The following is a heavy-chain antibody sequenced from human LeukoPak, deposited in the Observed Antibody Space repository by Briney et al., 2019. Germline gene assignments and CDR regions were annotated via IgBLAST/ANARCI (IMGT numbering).Heavy chain of an antibody. CDR2: FDPEDGET. Sequence: ASVKVSCKVSGYTLTELSMHWVRQAPGKGLEWMGGFDPEDGETIYAQKFQGRVTMTRDTSASTVYMELSSLRSEDTAVYYCARRLVADNYYYYGMDVWGQGTTVTVSS. V-gene: IGHV1-24*01. J-gene: IGHJ6*02. CDR1: GYTLTELS. CDR3: ARRLVADNYYYYGMDV. D-gene: IGHD5-12*01.